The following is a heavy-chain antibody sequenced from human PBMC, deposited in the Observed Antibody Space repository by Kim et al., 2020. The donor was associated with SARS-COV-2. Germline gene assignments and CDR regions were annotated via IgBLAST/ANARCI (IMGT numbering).Heavy chain of an antibody. Sequence: SETLSLTCTVSGDSISSYYWSWIRQPPGKGLEWIGYIYYSGSTNYNPSLESRVTISVDTSKTQFSLKLTSVSAADTAVYYCARGRDSGYDPLDYWGQGTLVTVSS. D-gene: IGHD5-12*01. CDR3: ARGRDSGYDPLDY. CDR1: GDSISSYY. J-gene: IGHJ4*02. V-gene: IGHV4-59*01. CDR2: IYYSGST.